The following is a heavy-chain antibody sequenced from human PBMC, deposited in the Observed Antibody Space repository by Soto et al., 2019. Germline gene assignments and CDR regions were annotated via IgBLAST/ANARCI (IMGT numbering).Heavy chain of an antibody. D-gene: IGHD1-26*01. V-gene: IGHV3-7*01. CDR1: GFTFSSYR. CDR3: ARVVGAPNWFDP. J-gene: IGHJ5*02. Sequence: EVQLVESGGGLVQPGGSLRLSCAASGFTFSSYRMSWVRQAPGKGLEWVANIKQDGSEKNYVDSVKGRFTISRDNAKNSRYLQMNSLRAEDAAVYYCARVVGAPNWFDPWGQGTLVTVSS. CDR2: IKQDGSEK.